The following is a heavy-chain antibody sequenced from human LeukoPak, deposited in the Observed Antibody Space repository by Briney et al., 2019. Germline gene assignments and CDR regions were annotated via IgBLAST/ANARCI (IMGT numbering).Heavy chain of an antibody. CDR2: INPNTGGT. D-gene: IGHD6-6*01. CDR1: GYTFTGYY. J-gene: IGHJ4*02. Sequence: ASVKFSCKASGYTFTGYYMHWVRQAPGQGLEWMGWINPNTGGTNYGQKFQGRVTMTTDTSITTAYMELSSLRSDDTAVYYCASGPSDLGSSSQYWGQGTLVTVSS. CDR3: ASGPSDLGSSSQY. V-gene: IGHV1-2*02.